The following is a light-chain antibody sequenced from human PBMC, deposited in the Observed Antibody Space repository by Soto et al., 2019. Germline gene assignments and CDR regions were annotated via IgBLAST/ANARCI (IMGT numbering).Light chain of an antibody. CDR1: QGISNY. J-gene: IGKJ1*01. CDR3: QKYNSAPWT. V-gene: IGKV1-27*01. Sequence: DLQMTQSPSSLSASVGDRVTITCRASQGISNYLAWYQQQPGKVPKLLIYVASTLQSGVPSRFSGSESGTDFTLTISSLQPEDVATYYCQKYNSAPWTFGQGTKVKIK. CDR2: VAS.